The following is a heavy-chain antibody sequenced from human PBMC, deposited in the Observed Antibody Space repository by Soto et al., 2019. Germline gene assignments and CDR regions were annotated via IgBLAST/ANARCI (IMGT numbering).Heavy chain of an antibody. J-gene: IGHJ5*02. D-gene: IGHD3-3*01. CDR3: ARVFRGRFLEWPSEPDNWFDP. CDR2: INPSGGST. Sequence: QVQLVQSGAEVKKPGASVKVSCKASGYTFTSYYMHWVRQAPGQGLEWMGIINPSGGSTSYAQKFQGRVTMTRDTSTSTVYMELSSLRSEDTAVYYCARVFRGRFLEWPSEPDNWFDPWGQGTLVTVSS. V-gene: IGHV1-46*01. CDR1: GYTFTSYY.